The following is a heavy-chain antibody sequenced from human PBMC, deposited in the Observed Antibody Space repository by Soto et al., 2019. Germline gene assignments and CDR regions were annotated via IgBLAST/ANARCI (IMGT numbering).Heavy chain of an antibody. CDR1: GFSLSTSGVG. CDR3: AHSRGGDFGY. J-gene: IGHJ4*02. V-gene: IGHV2-5*02. D-gene: IGHD3-10*01. Sequence: QITLKESGPPLVKPTQTLTLTCTFSGFSLSTSGVGVGWIRQPPGKDLEWLALIYWDDDKRYSPSLKSRLTITEDTSKTQMVLTMTNRDPVDTATYYCAHSRGGDFGYWGEGTLVTVSS. CDR2: IYWDDDK.